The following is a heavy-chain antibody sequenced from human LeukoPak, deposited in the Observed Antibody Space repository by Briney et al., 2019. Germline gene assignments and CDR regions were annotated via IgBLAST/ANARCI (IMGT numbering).Heavy chain of an antibody. D-gene: IGHD3-10*01. V-gene: IGHV3-23*01. CDR1: GFTLSNYA. J-gene: IGHJ4*02. Sequence: GGSLRLSCAASGFTLSNYAMTWVRQAPEKGLKWVSSISDSGGGTYYEDSVKGRFTISRDNSKNTLYLQMNRLRAEDTAVYYCAKDSGRGSYYPTGDEYWGQGVLVTVSS. CDR2: ISDSGGGT. CDR3: AKDSGRGSYYPTGDEY.